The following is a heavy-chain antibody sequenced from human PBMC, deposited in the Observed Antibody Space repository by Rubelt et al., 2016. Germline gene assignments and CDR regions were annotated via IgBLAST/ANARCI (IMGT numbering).Heavy chain of an antibody. CDR2: IYYSGST. CDR3: ARHSLDYVPSYYFDY. Sequence: QVRLQESGPGLVKPSQTLSLTCTVSGGSISSGGYYWTWIRQHPGKGLEWIGSIYYSGSTNYNPSLESRVTISVETSKNQCSLKLSSVTDADPAVYYCARHSLDYVPSYYFDYWGQGTLVTVSS. J-gene: IGHJ4*02. V-gene: IGHV4-61*02. D-gene: IGHD4-17*01. CDR1: GGSISSGGYY.